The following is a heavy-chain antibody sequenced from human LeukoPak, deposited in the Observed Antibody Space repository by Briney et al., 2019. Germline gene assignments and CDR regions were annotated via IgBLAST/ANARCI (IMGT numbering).Heavy chain of an antibody. D-gene: IGHD6-13*01. J-gene: IGHJ5*02. CDR2: ISGSGGST. CDR3: AKVRSGSSWYSRSPFDP. CDR1: GFTFSSYS. V-gene: IGHV3-23*01. Sequence: GGSLRLSCAASGFTFSSYSMNWVRQAPGKGLEWVSAISGSGGSTYYADSVKGRFTISRDNSKNTLYLQMNSLRAEDTAVYYCAKVRSGSSWYSRSPFDPWGQGTLVTVSS.